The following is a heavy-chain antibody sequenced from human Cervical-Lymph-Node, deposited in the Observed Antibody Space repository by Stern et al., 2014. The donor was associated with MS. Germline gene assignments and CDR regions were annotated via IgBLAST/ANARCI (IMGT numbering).Heavy chain of an antibody. CDR1: GFSLSNSA. Sequence: EQLVESGGGVVQPGRTLTLSCAASGFSLSNSAMHWVRQAPGKRLEWVAVMSFVGGNKKYGDSVKGRFSISRDMANNTLFLQMNSLRLEDTAVYYCMGVGDAMHVWGQGTTVIVSS. V-gene: IGHV3-30*03. CDR2: MSFVGGNK. CDR3: MGVGDAMHV. J-gene: IGHJ6*02.